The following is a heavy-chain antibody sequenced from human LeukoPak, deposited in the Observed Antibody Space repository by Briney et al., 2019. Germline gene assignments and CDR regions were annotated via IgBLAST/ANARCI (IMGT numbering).Heavy chain of an antibody. D-gene: IGHD2-15*01. Sequence: GAPLKISCKGSGSRFTSYWIGCVRQMPGKGLEWMGIIYPGDSDTRYSPSFQGQVTISADKSISTAYLQWSSLKASDTAMYYCAIRLGYCSGGSCYDPDAFDIWGQGTMVTVSS. V-gene: IGHV5-51*01. J-gene: IGHJ3*02. CDR1: GSRFTSYW. CDR3: AIRLGYCSGGSCYDPDAFDI. CDR2: IYPGDSDT.